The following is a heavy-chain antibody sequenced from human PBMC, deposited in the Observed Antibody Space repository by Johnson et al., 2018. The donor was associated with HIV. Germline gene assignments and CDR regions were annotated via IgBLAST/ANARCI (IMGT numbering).Heavy chain of an antibody. CDR1: GFTFSTYA. D-gene: IGHD3-10*01. V-gene: IGHV3-30*18. Sequence: QVQLMESGGGLVKPGGSLRLSCAASGFTFSTYAMHWVRQAPGKGLEWVALISYDGNDKNYADSVKGRFTLSRDNSKNTLYLQMNSLRVEDTAVYHCAKDLGVIRSDAFDIWGQGTMVTVSS. CDR3: AKDLGVIRSDAFDI. CDR2: ISYDGNDK. J-gene: IGHJ3*02.